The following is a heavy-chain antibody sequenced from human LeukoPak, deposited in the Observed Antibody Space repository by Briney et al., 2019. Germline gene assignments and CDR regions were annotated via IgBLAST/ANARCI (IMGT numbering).Heavy chain of an antibody. CDR3: ASAVDIVANWFDP. Sequence: PGGTLRLSCAASGFPFSNYGMTWVRQAPGKGLVWVSRINSDGSSTSYADSVKGRFTISRDNAKNTLYLQMNSLRAEDTAVYYCASAVDIVANWFDPWGQGTLVTVSS. V-gene: IGHV3-74*01. J-gene: IGHJ5*02. D-gene: IGHD5-12*01. CDR2: INSDGSST. CDR1: GFPFSNYG.